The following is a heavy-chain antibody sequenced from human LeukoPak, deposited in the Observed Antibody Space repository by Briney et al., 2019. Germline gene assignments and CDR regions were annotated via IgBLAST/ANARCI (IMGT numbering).Heavy chain of an antibody. J-gene: IGHJ5*02. CDR2: IYYSGST. CDR3: ARRMEQTPTIGQSNWIDP. V-gene: IGHV4-31*03. CDR1: GGSINRGGYY. D-gene: IGHD1/OR15-1a*01. Sequence: SDTLSLTCTVSGGSINRGGYYWSWIRQHPGKGLEWIGYIYYSGSTYYNPSLKSRVTISVDTSKNQFSLKLSSVTAADTAVYYCARRMEQTPTIGQSNWIDPWGQGTLVTVSS.